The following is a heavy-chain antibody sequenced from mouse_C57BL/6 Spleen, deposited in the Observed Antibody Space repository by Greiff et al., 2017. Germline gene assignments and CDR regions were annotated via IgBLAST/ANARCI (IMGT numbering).Heavy chain of an antibody. D-gene: IGHD2-1*01. J-gene: IGHJ2*01. Sequence: EVQLQQSGPELVKPGASVKISCKASGYSFTGYYMNWVKQSPEKSLEWIGEINPSTGGTTYNQKFKAKATLTVDKSSSTAYMQLKSLTSEDSAVYYCLLGDYWGQGTTLTVSS. CDR1: GYSFTGYY. CDR2: INPSTGGT. CDR3: LLGDY. V-gene: IGHV1-42*01.